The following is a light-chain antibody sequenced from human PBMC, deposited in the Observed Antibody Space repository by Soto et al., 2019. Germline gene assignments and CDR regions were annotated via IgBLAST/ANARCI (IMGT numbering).Light chain of an antibody. CDR3: GSHAGNSNLV. J-gene: IGLJ3*02. Sequence: QSALTQPPSASGSPGQSVTISCTGTSTDVGAYNYVSWYQQHPGKAPKLMIYEVTKRPSGVPDRFSGSKSGITASLTVSGLQTEDEADYYCGSHAGNSNLVFGGGTKVTVL. CDR2: EVT. CDR1: STDVGAYNY. V-gene: IGLV2-8*01.